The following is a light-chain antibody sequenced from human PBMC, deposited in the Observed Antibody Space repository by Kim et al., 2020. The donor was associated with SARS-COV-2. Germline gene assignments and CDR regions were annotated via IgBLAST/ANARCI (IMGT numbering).Light chain of an antibody. V-gene: IGKV3-15*01. Sequence: SLSPGERAPLSCRASQSVSSNLAWYQQKPGQAPRLLIYGASTRATGIPARFSGSGSGTEFTLTISSLQSEDFAVYYCQQYNNWWTFGQGTKVEIK. J-gene: IGKJ1*01. CDR3: QQYNNWWT. CDR2: GAS. CDR1: QSVSSN.